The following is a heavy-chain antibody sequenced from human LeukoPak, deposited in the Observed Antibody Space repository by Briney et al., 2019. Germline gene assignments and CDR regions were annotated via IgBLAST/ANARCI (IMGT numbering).Heavy chain of an antibody. D-gene: IGHD3-10*01. V-gene: IGHV5-51*01. CDR2: IYPGDSDT. CDR3: ARLIAGYGSGSYYLDY. Sequence: GESLKISCKGSGYGFTSYWIGWVRQMPGKGLEWMGIIYPGDSDTRYSPSFQGQVTISADKSISTAYLQWSSLKASDTAMYYCARLIAGYGSGSYYLDYWGQGTLVTVSS. J-gene: IGHJ4*02. CDR1: GYGFTSYW.